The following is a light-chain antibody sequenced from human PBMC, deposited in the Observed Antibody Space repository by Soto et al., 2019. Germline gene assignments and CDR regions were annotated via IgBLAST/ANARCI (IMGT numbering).Light chain of an antibody. CDR1: QSVSSY. Sequence: EIVLTQSPATLSLSPGERATLSCRASQSVSSYLAWYQQKPGQAPRLLIYDASNRATGIPARFSGSGSGTDCTRTISSLEPEDFAVYYCQQRSNWPYTFGQGTELEIK. CDR2: DAS. CDR3: QQRSNWPYT. J-gene: IGKJ2*01. V-gene: IGKV3-11*01.